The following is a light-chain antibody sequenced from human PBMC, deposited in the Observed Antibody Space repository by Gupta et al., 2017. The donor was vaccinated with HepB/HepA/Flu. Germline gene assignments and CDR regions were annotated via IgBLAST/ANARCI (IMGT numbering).Light chain of an antibody. CDR1: QSLLHSNGYTY. CDR3: RQGLQTPLT. CDR2: LTS. Sequence: VMTQSPLSLPVTPGEPASISCRSSQSLLHSNGYTYLDWYLQKPGQSPQLLIYLTSHRASGVPDRFSGSGSGTDFTLKINRVEAEDVGIYYCRQGLQTPLTFGGGTKVEIK. V-gene: IGKV2-28*01. J-gene: IGKJ4*01.